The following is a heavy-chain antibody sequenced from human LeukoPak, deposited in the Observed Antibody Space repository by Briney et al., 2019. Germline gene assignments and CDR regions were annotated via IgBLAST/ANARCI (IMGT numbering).Heavy chain of an antibody. CDR3: ARDRRGRVMERMVRGVIAQDYYYYYMDV. Sequence: SETLSLTCAVYGGSFSGYYWSWIRQPAGKGLEWIGRIYTSGSTNYNPSLKSRVTMSVDTSKNQFSLKLSSVTAADTAVYYCARDRRGRVMERMVRGVIAQDYYYYYMDVWGKGTTVTVSS. V-gene: IGHV4-4*07. D-gene: IGHD3-10*01. J-gene: IGHJ6*03. CDR2: IYTSGST. CDR1: GGSFSGYY.